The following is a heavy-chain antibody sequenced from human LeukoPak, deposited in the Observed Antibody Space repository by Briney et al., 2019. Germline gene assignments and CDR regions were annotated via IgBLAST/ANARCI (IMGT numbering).Heavy chain of an antibody. J-gene: IGHJ4*02. D-gene: IGHD1-1*01. CDR3: ARESNWAYYFDY. CDR1: EFTFSIYS. CDR2: ISISSTYI. Sequence: KPGGSLRLSCAASEFTFSIYSMNWVRQAPGKGLEWVSSISISSTYIYYADSVKGRFTISRDNAKNSLFLQMNSLRADDTAVYYCARESNWAYYFDYWGQGTLV. V-gene: IGHV3-21*01.